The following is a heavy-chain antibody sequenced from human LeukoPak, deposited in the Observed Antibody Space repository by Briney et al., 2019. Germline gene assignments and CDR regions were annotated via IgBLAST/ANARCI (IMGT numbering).Heavy chain of an antibody. CDR1: GGSISSSSYY. Sequence: PSETLSLTCTVSGGSISSSSYYWGWIRQPPGKGLEWIGSIYYSGSTYYNPSLKSRVTISVDTSKNQFSLKLSSVTAADTAVYYCASEVAAAGLDYWGQGTLVTVSS. D-gene: IGHD6-13*01. V-gene: IGHV4-39*07. CDR2: IYYSGST. J-gene: IGHJ4*02. CDR3: ASEVAAAGLDY.